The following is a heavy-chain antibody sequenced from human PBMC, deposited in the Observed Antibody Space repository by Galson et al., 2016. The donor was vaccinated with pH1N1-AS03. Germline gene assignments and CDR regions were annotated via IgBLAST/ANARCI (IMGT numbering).Heavy chain of an antibody. V-gene: IGHV3-7*01. CDR1: GFRFIDYW. D-gene: IGHD3-10*01. CDR2: IDQDGSEK. CDR3: TSGMVELDY. Sequence: SLRLSCAASGFRFIDYWMTWVRQAPGKGLEWVANIDQDGSEKYYMESVEGRFIISRDNAKNSLSLEMNSLRSEDTAVYYCTSGMVELDYWGQGTLVTVSS. J-gene: IGHJ4*02.